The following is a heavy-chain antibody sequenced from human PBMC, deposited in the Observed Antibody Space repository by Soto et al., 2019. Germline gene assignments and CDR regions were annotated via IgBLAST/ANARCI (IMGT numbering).Heavy chain of an antibody. V-gene: IGHV4-34*01. D-gene: IGHD3-10*01. CDR3: ARRVRGVNDAFDI. CDR1: GGSFSDYY. CDR2: INDSGST. J-gene: IGHJ3*02. Sequence: QVQLQQWGAGLLKPSETLSLTRAVNGGSFSDYYWSWIRQPPGKGLEWIGEINDSGSTNYNPSLKSRVTITVDRSKNQFSLKLSSVTAADTAVYYCARRVRGVNDAFDIWGQGTMVTVSS.